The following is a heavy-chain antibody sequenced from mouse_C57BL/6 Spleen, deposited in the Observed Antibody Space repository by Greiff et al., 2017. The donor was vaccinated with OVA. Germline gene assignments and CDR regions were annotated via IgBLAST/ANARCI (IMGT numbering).Heavy chain of an antibody. CDR2: IYPGDGDN. CDR1: GYAFSSSW. V-gene: IGHV1-82*01. J-gene: IGHJ1*03. D-gene: IGHD2-4*01. Sequence: VQLQQSGPELVKPGASVKISCKASGYAFSSSWMNWVKQRPGKGLEWIGRIYPGDGDNNYNGKFKGQATLTVDKSSRTADMKLCLLTSEDSAVYFCARGGDYDGNWYFDVWGTGTTVTVSS. CDR3: ARGGDYDGNWYFDV.